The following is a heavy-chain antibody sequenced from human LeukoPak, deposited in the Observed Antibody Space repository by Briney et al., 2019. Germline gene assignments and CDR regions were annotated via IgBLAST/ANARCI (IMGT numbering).Heavy chain of an antibody. CDR3: AYGADEIDY. CDR2: IYYSGST. CDR1: GGSFSSGSYY. Sequence: SETLSLTCTVSGGSFSSGSYYWSWIRQPPGKGLEWIGYIYYSGSTNYNPSLKSRVTISVDTSKTQFSLKLSSVTAADTAVYYCAYGADEIDYWGQGTLVTVSS. J-gene: IGHJ4*02. D-gene: IGHD4-17*01. V-gene: IGHV4-61*01.